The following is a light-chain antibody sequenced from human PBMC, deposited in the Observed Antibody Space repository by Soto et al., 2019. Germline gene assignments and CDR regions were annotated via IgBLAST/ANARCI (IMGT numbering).Light chain of an antibody. CDR3: SSYAAGSIYV. V-gene: IGLV2-14*01. CDR1: SSDVGYYNY. J-gene: IGLJ1*01. CDR2: EVV. Sequence: QSALTQPASVSESPGQSITISCTGTSSDVGYYNYVSWFQQHPGKAPKLMISEVVNRPSGVSIRFSGSKSGDTASLTITGLQAEDEADYYCSSYAAGSIYVFGTGTKSPS.